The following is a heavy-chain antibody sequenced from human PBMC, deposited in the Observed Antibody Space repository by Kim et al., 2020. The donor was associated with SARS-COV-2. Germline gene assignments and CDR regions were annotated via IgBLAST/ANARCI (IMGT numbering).Heavy chain of an antibody. V-gene: IGHV3-23*01. CDR2: ICGGALNK. CDR3: AKMVIMDGYNYFYYYAMDV. D-gene: IGHD2-21*01. Sequence: GGSLRLSCVASGFTFDSYAMSWVRQAPGKGLEWVSVICGGALNKFYADSVRGRFTISRDNSKSTMYLQMNSLRDEDTALYYCAKMVIMDGYNYFYYYAMDVGGQGTTVTVSS. J-gene: IGHJ6*02. CDR1: GFTFDSYA.